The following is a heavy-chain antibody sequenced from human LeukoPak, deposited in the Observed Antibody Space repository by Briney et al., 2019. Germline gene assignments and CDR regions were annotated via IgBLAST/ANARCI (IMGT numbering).Heavy chain of an antibody. CDR2: ISAYNGNT. V-gene: IGHV1-18*04. Sequence: ASVKVSCKASGYTFTGYYMHWVRQAPGQGLEWMGWISAYNGNTNYAQKLQGRVTMTTDTSTSTAYMELRSLRSDDTAVYYCARGVGEMATSSNDYWGQGTLVTVSS. J-gene: IGHJ4*02. D-gene: IGHD5-24*01. CDR1: GYTFTGYY. CDR3: ARGVGEMATSSNDY.